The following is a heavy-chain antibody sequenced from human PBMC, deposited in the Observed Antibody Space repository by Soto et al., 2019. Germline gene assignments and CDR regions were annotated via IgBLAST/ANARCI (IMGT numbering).Heavy chain of an antibody. V-gene: IGHV1-3*01. CDR2: INAGNGNT. J-gene: IGHJ6*02. D-gene: IGHD6-19*01. Sequence: ASVKVSCKASGYTFTSYAMHWVRQAPGQRLEWMGWINAGNGNTKYSQKFQGRVTITRDTSASTAYMELSSLRSEDTAVYYCAREGIEVDQYYYYYYGIDVPGQGTTVTDSS. CDR3: AREGIEVDQYYYYYYGIDV. CDR1: GYTFTSYA.